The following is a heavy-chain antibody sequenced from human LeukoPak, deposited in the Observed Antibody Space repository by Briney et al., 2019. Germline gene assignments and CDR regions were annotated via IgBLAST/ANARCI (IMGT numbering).Heavy chain of an antibody. Sequence: PGGSLRLSCAASGFTFITYWMGWVRQAPGKGLEWVANIKEDESEKYYVDSVKGRFTISRDNAKNLLYLQMNSLRPEDTAVYYCARDEVAVPGGDCWGQGTLVTVSS. D-gene: IGHD5-12*01. J-gene: IGHJ4*02. CDR1: GFTFITYW. CDR2: IKEDESEK. CDR3: ARDEVAVPGGDC. V-gene: IGHV3-7*04.